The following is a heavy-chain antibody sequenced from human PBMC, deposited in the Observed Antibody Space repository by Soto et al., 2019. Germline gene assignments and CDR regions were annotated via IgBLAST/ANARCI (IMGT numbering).Heavy chain of an antibody. D-gene: IGHD4-17*01. V-gene: IGHV4-31*03. CDR3: AKDPSPQPTTVVTPGWFDP. J-gene: IGHJ5*02. CDR2: IYYTGSA. Sequence: SETLSLTCTVSGRSIRDGGYYWSWTRQRPGKGLEGIGYIYYTGSAYYNPSLKSRGSISVEMSKSQLSLKLSSVTAADTAVYYCAKDPSPQPTTVVTPGWFDPWGQG. CDR1: GRSIRDGGYY.